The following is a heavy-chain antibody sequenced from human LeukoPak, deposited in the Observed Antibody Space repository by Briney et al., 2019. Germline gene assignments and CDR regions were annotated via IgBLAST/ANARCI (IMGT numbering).Heavy chain of an antibody. CDR1: GGTFSSYA. Sequence: SVKVSCKASGGTFSSYAISWVRQAPGQGLEWMGGINPIFGTANYAQKFQGRVTITTDESTSTAYMELSSLRSEDTAVYYCARDITRGDYVGTWFDPWGQGTLVTVSS. CDR3: ARDITRGDYVGTWFDP. V-gene: IGHV1-69*05. CDR2: INPIFGTA. D-gene: IGHD4-17*01. J-gene: IGHJ5*02.